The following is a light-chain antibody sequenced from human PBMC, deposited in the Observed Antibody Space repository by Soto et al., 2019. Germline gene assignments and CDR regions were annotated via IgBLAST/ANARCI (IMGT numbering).Light chain of an antibody. CDR1: QTVSSY. CDR2: AAS. Sequence: PGERATLSCRASQTVSSYLAWYQQKPGQAPRLLIYAASSRATGIPDRFSGGGSGTDFTLTISRLEPEDFAVYYCQQCGSSPWTFGQGTKVDIK. V-gene: IGKV3-20*01. CDR3: QQCGSSPWT. J-gene: IGKJ1*01.